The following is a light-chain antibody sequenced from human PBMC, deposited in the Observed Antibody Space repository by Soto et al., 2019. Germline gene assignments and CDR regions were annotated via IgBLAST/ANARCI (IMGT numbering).Light chain of an antibody. J-gene: IGLJ1*01. Sequence: QLVLTQPPSVSGAPGQRVTISCIGATSDVHWYQHLPGTAPKLRNYGNINRPSGIPDPFSGSKSGTSASLAITGLQAEDEADYYCQSFDTSLSAPYVFGTGTKLTVL. CDR2: GNI. CDR1: GATSD. V-gene: IGLV1-40*01. CDR3: QSFDTSLSAPYV.